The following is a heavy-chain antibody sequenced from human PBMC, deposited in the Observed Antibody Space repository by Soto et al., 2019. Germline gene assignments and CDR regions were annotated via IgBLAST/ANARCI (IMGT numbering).Heavy chain of an antibody. CDR1: GYTFTSYG. J-gene: IGHJ4*02. D-gene: IGHD6-19*01. Sequence: QVQLVQSGAEVKKPGASVKVSCKASGYTFTSYGISWVRQAPGQGLEWMGWISAYNGNTNYAQKLQGRVTMTTDTPTTTAYMGLRSRSAGDRAVCSCGRAGWYVGDYWGRGTRVTVPT. CDR3: GRAGWYVGDY. V-gene: IGHV1-18*01. CDR2: ISAYNGNT.